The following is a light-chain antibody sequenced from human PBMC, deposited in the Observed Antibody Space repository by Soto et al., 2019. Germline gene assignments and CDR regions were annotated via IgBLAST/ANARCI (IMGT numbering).Light chain of an antibody. J-gene: IGLJ2*01. Sequence: QSALTQPASVSGSPGQSITISCTGTSSDVGGYNYVSWYQQHPGKAPKLMIYDVSNRPSGVSNRFPGSKSGNTASLTISGLQTEDEADCYCSSHTSTSTLVFGGGTKVT. CDR1: SSDVGGYNY. V-gene: IGLV2-14*01. CDR3: SSHTSTSTLV. CDR2: DVS.